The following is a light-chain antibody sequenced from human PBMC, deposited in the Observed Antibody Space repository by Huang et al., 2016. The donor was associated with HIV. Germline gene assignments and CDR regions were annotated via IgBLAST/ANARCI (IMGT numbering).Light chain of an antibody. CDR1: QTVLHSSNNKNY. CDR2: WAS. J-gene: IGKJ1*01. CDR3: HQFYRTPQT. V-gene: IGKV4-1*01. Sequence: DIVMTQSPDSMTVSLGERATINCKSSQTVLHSSNNKNYLAWYQQKPGQPPNLLIYWASTRESGVPDRFIGGGSGTDFTLTITSLQAGDVAVYFCHQFYRTPQTFGQGTKVEIK.